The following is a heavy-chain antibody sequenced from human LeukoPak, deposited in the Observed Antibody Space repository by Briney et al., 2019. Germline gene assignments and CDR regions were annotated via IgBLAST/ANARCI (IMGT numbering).Heavy chain of an antibody. V-gene: IGHV1-69*13. Sequence: SVKVSCKASGYTFTSYDINWVRQAPGQGLEWMGGIIPIFGTANYAQKFQGRVTITADESTSTAYMELSSLRSEDTAVYYCASGNYYGSGSYYNGDYWGQGTLVTVSS. D-gene: IGHD3-10*01. J-gene: IGHJ4*02. CDR2: IIPIFGTA. CDR3: ASGNYYGSGSYYNGDY. CDR1: GYTFTSYD.